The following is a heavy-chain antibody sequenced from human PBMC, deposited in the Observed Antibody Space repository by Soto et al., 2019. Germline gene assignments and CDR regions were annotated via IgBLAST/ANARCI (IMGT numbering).Heavy chain of an antibody. J-gene: IGHJ4*02. CDR2: IWFDGSNK. D-gene: IGHD2-2*01. Sequence: PGGSLRLSCTASGFTLSSYGMHWVRQAPGKGLEWVAVIWFDGSNKDYADSVKGRFTISRDNSKSTLYLQMNTLRAEDTAIYSCARESGSTWYYFDLWGQGA. V-gene: IGHV3-33*01. CDR1: GFTLSSYG. CDR3: ARESGSTWYYFDL.